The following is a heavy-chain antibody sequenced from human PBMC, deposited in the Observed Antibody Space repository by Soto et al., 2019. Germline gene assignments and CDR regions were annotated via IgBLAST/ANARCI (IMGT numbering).Heavy chain of an antibody. J-gene: IGHJ4*02. CDR1: GGSISSGGYY. Sequence: PSETLSLTCTVSGGSISSGGYYWSWIRQHPGKGLEWIGYIYYSGSTYYNPSLKSRVTISVDTSKNQFSLKLSSVTAADTAVYYCARGSRNRLRYFDSFLHYFDYWGQGTLVTVSS. D-gene: IGHD3-9*01. CDR3: ARGSRNRLRYFDSFLHYFDY. V-gene: IGHV4-31*03. CDR2: IYYSGST.